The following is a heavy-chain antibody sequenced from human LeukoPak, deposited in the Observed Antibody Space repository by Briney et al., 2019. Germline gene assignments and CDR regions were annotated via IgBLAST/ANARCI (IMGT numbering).Heavy chain of an antibody. J-gene: IGHJ4*02. CDR1: GFTFSSYA. CDR3: AKLGGGFRGLHKYYFDY. CDR2: ISGSGGST. D-gene: IGHD3-10*01. V-gene: IGHV3-23*01. Sequence: TGGSLRLSCAASGFTFSSYAMSWVRQAPGKGLEWVSAISGSGGSTYYADSVKGRFTISRDNSKNTLYLQMNSLRAEDTAVYYCAKLGGGFRGLHKYYFDYWGQGTLVTVSS.